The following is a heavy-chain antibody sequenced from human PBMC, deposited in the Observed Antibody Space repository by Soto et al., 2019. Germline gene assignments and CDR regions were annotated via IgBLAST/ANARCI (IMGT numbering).Heavy chain of an antibody. J-gene: IGHJ4*02. V-gene: IGHV3-23*01. Sequence: EVQLLESGGGLVQPGGSLRLSCAASGFTFSRYAMWWVRQAPGKGLECVSAISGGGETTYYADSVKGRFTISRDNSKNTLSLQMNSMRAEATAVYYCACNSGSGSYYFDYWGQGTLVTVSS. D-gene: IGHD3-10*01. CDR3: ACNSGSGSYYFDY. CDR2: ISGGGETT. CDR1: GFTFSRYA.